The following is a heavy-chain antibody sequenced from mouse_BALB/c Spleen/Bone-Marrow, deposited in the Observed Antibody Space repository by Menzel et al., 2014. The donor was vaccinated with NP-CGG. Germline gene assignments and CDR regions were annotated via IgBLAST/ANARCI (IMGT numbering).Heavy chain of an antibody. CDR2: ISSGSTAI. CDR3: ARGGNWDDFDV. Sequence: EVKVVESGGGLVQPGGSRKLPCAASGFTFSSFGMHWVRQAPEKGLEWVAYISSGSTAICYADTVKGRFTISRDNPKNTLFLQMTSLRSEDTAMYYCARGGNWDDFDVWGAGTTVTVSS. D-gene: IGHD4-1*01. CDR1: GFTFSSFG. V-gene: IGHV5-17*02. J-gene: IGHJ1*01.